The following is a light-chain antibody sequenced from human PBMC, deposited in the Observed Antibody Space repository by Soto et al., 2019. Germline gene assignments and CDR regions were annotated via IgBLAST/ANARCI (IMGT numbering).Light chain of an antibody. V-gene: IGLV2-14*03. J-gene: IGLJ1*01. CDR1: SGDIGAFTF. CDR2: DVN. CDR3: SSYTSSSTHV. Sequence: QSALTQPASVSGSPGQSITISCTGTSGDIGAFTFVSWYQQHPGKVPKLMIFDVNRRPSGVSDRFSGSKSGNTASLTISGLQAEDEGDYYCSSYTSSSTHVFGSGTKVTVL.